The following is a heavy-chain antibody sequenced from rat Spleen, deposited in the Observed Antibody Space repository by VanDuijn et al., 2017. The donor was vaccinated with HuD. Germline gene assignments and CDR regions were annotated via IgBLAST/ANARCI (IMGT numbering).Heavy chain of an antibody. CDR3: VRHWGY. J-gene: IGHJ2*01. CDR2: ISYDGSST. Sequence: EVQLVESGGGLVQPGRSLKLSCAASGFTFSDYNMAWVRQAPKKGLEWVATISYDGSSTYYRDSVKGRFTISRDIAKSILFLEMDSLRSEDTATYYCVRHWGYWGQGVMVTVSS. V-gene: IGHV5-7*01. D-gene: IGHD4-6*01. CDR1: GFTFSDYN.